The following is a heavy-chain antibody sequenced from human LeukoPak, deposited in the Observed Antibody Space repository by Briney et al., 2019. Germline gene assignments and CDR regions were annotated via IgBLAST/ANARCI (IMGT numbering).Heavy chain of an antibody. CDR3: ARGTNYYDTSGYLDSFDI. Sequence: ASVKVSCKASGYTFTNYGIRWVRQAPGQGLEWMGSISVHNGETSYAQSLQGRVIMTTDMSTSVAYMEIRRLRYDDTALYYCARGTNYYDTSGYLDSFDIWGEGTMVTVSS. D-gene: IGHD3-22*01. J-gene: IGHJ3*02. CDR1: GYTFTNYG. CDR2: ISVHNGET. V-gene: IGHV1-18*01.